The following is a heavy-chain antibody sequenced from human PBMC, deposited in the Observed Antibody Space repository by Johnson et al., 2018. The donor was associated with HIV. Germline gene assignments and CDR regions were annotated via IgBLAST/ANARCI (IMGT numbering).Heavy chain of an antibody. CDR2: IWYDGSNK. D-gene: IGHD5-18*01. V-gene: IGHV3-33*01. CDR1: GFTFSSFG. J-gene: IGHJ3*02. Sequence: QVQLVESGGGVVQSGRSLRLSCAASGFTFSSFGMHWVRQAPGKGLEWVAVIWYDGSNKYYADSVKGRFTISRDNAKNSLYLQMNSLRAEDTAVYYCARDVGIPDAFDIWGQGTMVTVSS. CDR3: ARDVGIPDAFDI.